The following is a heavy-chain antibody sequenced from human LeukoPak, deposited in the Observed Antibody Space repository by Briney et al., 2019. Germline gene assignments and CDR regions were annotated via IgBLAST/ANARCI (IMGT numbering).Heavy chain of an antibody. CDR2: INHSGST. CDR3: ARGWIAVAGSYYFDY. D-gene: IGHD6-19*01. J-gene: IGHJ4*02. CDR1: GGSFSGYY. Sequence: PSETLSLTCAVYGGSFSGYYWSWIRQPPGKGLEWIGEINHSGSTNYNPSLKSRVTISVDTSKNQFSLKLSSVTAADTAVYYCARGWIAVAGSYYFDYWGQGTLVTVSS. V-gene: IGHV4-34*01.